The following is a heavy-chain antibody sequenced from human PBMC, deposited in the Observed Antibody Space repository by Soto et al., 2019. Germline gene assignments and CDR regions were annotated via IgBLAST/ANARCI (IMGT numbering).Heavy chain of an antibody. V-gene: IGHV3-73*01. Sequence: GGSLRLSCAASGFTFSGSAMHWVRQASGKGLEWVGRIRSKANSYVTAYAASVKGRFTISRDDSKNTAYLQMNSLKTEDTAVYYCTRPPYSGSYSYYYYSMDVWGQGTTVTVSS. CDR2: IRSKANSYVT. J-gene: IGHJ6*02. CDR3: TRPPYSGSYSYYYYSMDV. D-gene: IGHD1-26*01. CDR1: GFTFSGSA.